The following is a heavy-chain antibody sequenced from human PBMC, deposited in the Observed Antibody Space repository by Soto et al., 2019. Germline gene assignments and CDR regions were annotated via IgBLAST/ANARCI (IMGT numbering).Heavy chain of an antibody. CDR3: ARTEMTTLPNFAY. Sequence: GASVKVSCKASGGTFSSYAISWVRQAPGQGLEWMGGIIPIFGTANYAQKFQGRVTITADKSTSTAYMELSSLRSEDTAVYYCARTEMTTLPNFAYWGQGTQVTVSS. J-gene: IGHJ4*02. V-gene: IGHV1-69*06. CDR2: IIPIFGTA. D-gene: IGHD4-17*01. CDR1: GGTFSSYA.